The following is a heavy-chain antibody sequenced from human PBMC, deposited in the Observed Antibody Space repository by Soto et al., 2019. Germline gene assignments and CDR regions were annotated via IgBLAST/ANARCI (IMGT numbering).Heavy chain of an antibody. CDR1: GFTFSSYG. CDR2: IWYDGNNK. Sequence: QVQLVESGGGVVQPGRSLRLSCAASGFTFSSYGMHWVRQAPGKGLEWVAVIWYDGNNKYYADSVKGRFTISRDNSKNTLYLQMNSLRGEDTAVYYCARDRYPGLAAGGPDYWGQGTLVTVSS. CDR3: ARDRYPGLAAGGPDY. J-gene: IGHJ4*02. D-gene: IGHD6-13*01. V-gene: IGHV3-33*01.